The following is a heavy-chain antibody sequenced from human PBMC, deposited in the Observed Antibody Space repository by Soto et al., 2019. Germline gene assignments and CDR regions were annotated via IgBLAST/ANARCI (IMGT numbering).Heavy chain of an antibody. V-gene: IGHV4-4*07. J-gene: IGHJ4*02. CDR3: VRDIIVALDY. CDR1: GASISTSY. D-gene: IGHD2-21*01. CDR2: IFADGNT. Sequence: QVQLQESGPRLIKPSETLSLICVVSGASISTSYWSWVRQPAGKRLQWIGRIFADGNTNSSSSLKGRVSMAIAKSQNQISLQLTSVTAADTAIYYCVRDIIVALDYWGQGAQVTVSS.